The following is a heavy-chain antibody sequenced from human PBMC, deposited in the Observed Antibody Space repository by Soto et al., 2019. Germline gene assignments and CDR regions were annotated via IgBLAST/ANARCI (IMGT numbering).Heavy chain of an antibody. CDR3: ARGDYYYYFMDV. J-gene: IGHJ6*03. V-gene: IGHV4-59*08. CDR1: GGSLSSYY. Sequence: SETLSITCTVSGGSLSSYYWSWIRQPPGKGLEWIGYIYYSGSTNYNPSLKSRVTISVDTTKNQFSLKLSSVTAADTAVYYCARGDYYYYFMDVWGKGTSVTVSS. CDR2: IYYSGST.